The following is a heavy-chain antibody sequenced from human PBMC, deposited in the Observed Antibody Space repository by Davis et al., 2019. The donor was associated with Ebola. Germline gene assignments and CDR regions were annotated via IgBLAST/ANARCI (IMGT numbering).Heavy chain of an antibody. J-gene: IGHJ5*01. D-gene: IGHD6-19*01. CDR1: GFTFSSHA. Sequence: GESLKISCAASGFTFSSHAMSWVRQAPGKGLEWVSAISGSGGRTFYLDSVKGRFTISRDFSKNTLYLEMNSLKVDDTAIYYCAKDGSSGTWDSWGQGTLVTVSS. V-gene: IGHV3-23*01. CDR3: AKDGSSGTWDS. CDR2: ISGSGGRT.